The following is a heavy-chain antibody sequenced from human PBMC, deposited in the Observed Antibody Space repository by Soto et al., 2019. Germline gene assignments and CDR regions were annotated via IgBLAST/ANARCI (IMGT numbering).Heavy chain of an antibody. CDR3: ARGYSSSWALWWFDP. CDR1: GVSISSYY. D-gene: IGHD6-13*01. CDR2: IYYSGST. J-gene: IGHJ5*02. Sequence: SETLSLTSTVSGVSISSYYWSSIRQPPGKGLEWIGYIYYSGSTNYNPSLKSRVTISVDTSKNQSSLKLSSVTAADTAVYYCARGYSSSWALWWFDPWGQGTLVTVSS. V-gene: IGHV4-59*01.